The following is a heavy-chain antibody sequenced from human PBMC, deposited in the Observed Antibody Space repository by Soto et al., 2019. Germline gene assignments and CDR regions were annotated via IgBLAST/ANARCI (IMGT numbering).Heavy chain of an antibody. D-gene: IGHD2-15*01. Sequence: EVQLVESGGGLVQPGGSLRLSCAASGFTFSSSWMHWVRQAPGKGLVWVSRMYSDATSTKYADSVKGRFTISRDNTKTTLYLQMNSLRAEDTAVYYCVRDRGWSQYDYWGQGTLVTVSS. J-gene: IGHJ4*02. CDR3: VRDRGWSQYDY. CDR2: MYSDATST. V-gene: IGHV3-74*03. CDR1: GFTFSSSW.